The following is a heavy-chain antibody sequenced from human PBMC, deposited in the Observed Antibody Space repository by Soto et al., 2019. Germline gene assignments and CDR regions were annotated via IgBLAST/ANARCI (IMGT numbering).Heavy chain of an antibody. CDR3: AKDWDPGDFWSGYYRVEY. D-gene: IGHD3-3*01. Sequence: PGGSLRLSCAASGFTFSSYGMHWVRQAPGKGLEWVAVISYDGSNKYYADSVKGRFTISRDNSKNTLYLQMNSLRAEDTAVYYCAKDWDPGDFWSGYYRVEYWGQGTLVTVSS. CDR2: ISYDGSNK. J-gene: IGHJ4*02. CDR1: GFTFSSYG. V-gene: IGHV3-30*18.